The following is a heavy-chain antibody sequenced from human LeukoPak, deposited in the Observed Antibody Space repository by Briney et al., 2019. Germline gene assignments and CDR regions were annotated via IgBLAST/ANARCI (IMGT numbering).Heavy chain of an antibody. CDR3: TKDNSGSSNWYFDL. CDR2: ISLNSDYI. CDR1: GFTFDAYA. Sequence: PGRSLRLSCAAFGFTFDAYAMHWVRQAPGKGLEWVSSISLNSDYIDYADSVKGRFTISRDNAKNSLYLQMNSLRAEDTAFYYCTKDNSGSSNWYFDLWGRGTLVTVSS. D-gene: IGHD1-26*01. V-gene: IGHV3-9*01. J-gene: IGHJ2*01.